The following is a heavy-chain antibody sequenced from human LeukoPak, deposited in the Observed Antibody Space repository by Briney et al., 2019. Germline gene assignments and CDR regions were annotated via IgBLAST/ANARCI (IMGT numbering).Heavy chain of an antibody. V-gene: IGHV3-43*02. CDR3: AKVRYSGSYYYFDY. Sequence: GGSLRLSCAASGFTFSSYWMHWVRQAPGKGLEWVSLISGDGGSTYYADSVKGRFTISRDNSKNSLYLQMNSLRTEDTALYYCAKVRYSGSYYYFDYWGQGTLVTVSS. D-gene: IGHD1-26*01. CDR1: GFTFSSYW. CDR2: ISGDGGST. J-gene: IGHJ4*02.